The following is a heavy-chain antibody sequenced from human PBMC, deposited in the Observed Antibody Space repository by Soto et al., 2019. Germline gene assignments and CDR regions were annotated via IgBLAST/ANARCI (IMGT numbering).Heavy chain of an antibody. D-gene: IGHD6-19*01. J-gene: IGHJ4*02. CDR3: ARDTSGWSSTFDY. Sequence: QVQLVESGGGLVKPGGSLRLSCAASGFTFSDYYMTWIRQAPGKGREWVSYISSSSSYTNYADSVRGRFTISRDNAKNSLYLQMNSLRAEDTAVYYCARDTSGWSSTFDYWGQGTLVTVSS. V-gene: IGHV3-11*05. CDR1: GFTFSDYY. CDR2: ISSSSSYT.